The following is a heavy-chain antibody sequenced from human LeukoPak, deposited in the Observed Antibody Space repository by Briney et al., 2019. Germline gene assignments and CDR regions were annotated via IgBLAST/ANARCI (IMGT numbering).Heavy chain of an antibody. V-gene: IGHV3-11*01. Sequence: PGGSLRLSCAASGFTFSDYYMSWIRQAPGKGLEWVSYISSRGSTIYYADSVKGRFTISRDNAKNSLYLQMNSLRAEDTAVYYCAKETTVFYYGMDVWGQGTTVTVSS. D-gene: IGHD4-17*01. CDR1: GFTFSDYY. CDR3: AKETTVFYYGMDV. CDR2: ISSRGSTI. J-gene: IGHJ6*02.